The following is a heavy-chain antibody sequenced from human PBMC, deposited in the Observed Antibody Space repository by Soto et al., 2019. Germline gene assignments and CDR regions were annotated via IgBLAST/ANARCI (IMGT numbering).Heavy chain of an antibody. Sequence: PSETLSLTCTVSGGSISSYYWSWIRQPSGKGLEWIGRIYTSGSTNYNPSLKSRGTMSVDTSKNQFSLKLTSVTAADTAVYYCARDLKFGQADYWGQGTQVTVSS. J-gene: IGHJ4*02. D-gene: IGHD3-10*01. V-gene: IGHV4-4*07. CDR1: GGSISSYY. CDR2: IYTSGST. CDR3: ARDLKFGQADY.